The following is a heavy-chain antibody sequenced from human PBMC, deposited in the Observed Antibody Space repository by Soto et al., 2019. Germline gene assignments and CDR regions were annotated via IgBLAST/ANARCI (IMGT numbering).Heavy chain of an antibody. V-gene: IGHV3-23*01. J-gene: IGHJ3*02. D-gene: IGHD3-16*01. CDR1: GISFSTYA. CDR2: ISGSGGDT. Sequence: EVQLLESGGHLVQPGGSQRLSCTPSGISFSTYAMSWVRQAPGKGLEWVSGISGSGGDTYYADSVNGRFTISRDSSKNTLYLQMNSLRAEDTAVYYCAKEGSYMGGDFDIWGPGTMVTVSS. CDR3: AKEGSYMGGDFDI.